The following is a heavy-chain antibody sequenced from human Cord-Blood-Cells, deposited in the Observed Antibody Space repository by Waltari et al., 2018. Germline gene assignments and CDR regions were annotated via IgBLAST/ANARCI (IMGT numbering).Heavy chain of an antibody. CDR3: ARGENDFWSGYYWFDP. J-gene: IGHJ5*02. V-gene: IGHV1-8*03. CDR2: MNPNSGNT. Sequence: QVQLVQSGAEVKQPGASVKVSCKASGYTFTSYDINWVRQATGQGLEWMGWMNPNSGNTGYAQKFQGRVTITRNTSISTAYMELSSLRSEDTAVYYCARGENDFWSGYYWFDPWGQGTLVTVSS. CDR1: GYTFTSYD. D-gene: IGHD3-3*01.